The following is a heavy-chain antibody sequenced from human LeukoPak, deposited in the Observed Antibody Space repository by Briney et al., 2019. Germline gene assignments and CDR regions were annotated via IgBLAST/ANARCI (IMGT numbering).Heavy chain of an antibody. D-gene: IGHD3-10*01. V-gene: IGHV3-15*01. CDR3: TTVGEYYGSEYNYYYYMDV. CDR2: IKSKTDGGTT. CDR1: GFTFRSYV. J-gene: IGHJ6*03. Sequence: PGGSLRLSCAVSGFTFRSYVMSWVRQAPGKGLEWVGRIKSKTDGGTTDYAAPVKGRFTISRDDSKNTLYLQMNSLKTEDTAVYYCTTVGEYYGSEYNYYYYMDVWGKGTTVTISS.